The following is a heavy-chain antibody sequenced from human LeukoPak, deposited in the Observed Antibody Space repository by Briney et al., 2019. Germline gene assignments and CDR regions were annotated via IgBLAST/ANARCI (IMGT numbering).Heavy chain of an antibody. Sequence: GGSLGLSCSAAGFTFSTCGMHWVRQAPGNGLEWVGVIWNVGGDKYYSESVKGRFTISRDNSQNTLYLQMNSLRAEDTAVYYCARGCGSGTYYHWYFDLWGRGTLVTVPS. D-gene: IGHD3-10*01. CDR2: IWNVGGDK. CDR3: ARGCGSGTYYHWYFDL. CDR1: GFTFSTCG. J-gene: IGHJ2*01. V-gene: IGHV3-33*08.